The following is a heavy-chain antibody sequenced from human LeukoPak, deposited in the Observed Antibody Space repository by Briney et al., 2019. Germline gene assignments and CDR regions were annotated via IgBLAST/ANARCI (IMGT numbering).Heavy chain of an antibody. CDR2: IYYSGST. Sequence: PSETLSLTCTVSGGSISSGGYYWSWIRQHPGKGLEWIGYIYYSGSTNYNPSLKSRVTISVDKSKNQFSLKLSSVTAADTAVYYCARQTVTTSFDYWGQGTLVTVSS. D-gene: IGHD4-17*01. J-gene: IGHJ4*02. CDR3: ARQTVTTSFDY. V-gene: IGHV4-31*03. CDR1: GGSISSGGYY.